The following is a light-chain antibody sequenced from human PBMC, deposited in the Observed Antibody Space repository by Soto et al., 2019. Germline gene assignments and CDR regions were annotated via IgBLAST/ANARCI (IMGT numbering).Light chain of an antibody. Sequence: EILMTQSPATLSLSPGERATLSCRASQTLRRTYLTWYQQKPGQAPRLLIYGASTRATGVPARFSGSGSGTEFTLTISSLQSDDSAVYFCQQYYDWPTFGQGTKVKIK. CDR2: GAS. J-gene: IGKJ1*01. CDR3: QQYYDWPT. CDR1: QTLRRT. V-gene: IGKV3-15*01.